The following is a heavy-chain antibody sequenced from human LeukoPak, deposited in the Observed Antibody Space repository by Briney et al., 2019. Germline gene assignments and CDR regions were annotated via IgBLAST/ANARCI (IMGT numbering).Heavy chain of an antibody. Sequence: GGSLRLSCAASGFTFSRYWMTWVRQAPGKGLEWVANIKQDGSEKYYVDSVKGRFTISRDNAKNTLYLQMNSLRAEDTAVYYCARAKGRSGFDYWGQGTLVTVSS. CDR1: GFTFSRYW. CDR2: IKQDGSEK. CDR3: ARAKGRSGFDY. V-gene: IGHV3-7*04. D-gene: IGHD1-14*01. J-gene: IGHJ4*02.